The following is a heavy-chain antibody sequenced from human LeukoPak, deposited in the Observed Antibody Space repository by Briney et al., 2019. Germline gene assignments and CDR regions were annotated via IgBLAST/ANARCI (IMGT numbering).Heavy chain of an antibody. CDR2: ISSSSSTI. CDR1: GFTFSSYS. V-gene: IGHV3-48*01. CDR3: ARDRPSDAFDI. J-gene: IGHJ3*02. Sequence: GSLRLSCAASGFTFSSYSMNWVRQAPGKGLEWVSYISSSSSTIYYADSVKGRFTISRDNAKNSLYLQMNSLRAEDTAVYYCARDRPSDAFDIWGQGTMVTVSS.